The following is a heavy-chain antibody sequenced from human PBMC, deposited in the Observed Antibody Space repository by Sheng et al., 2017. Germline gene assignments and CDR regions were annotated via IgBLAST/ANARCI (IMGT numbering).Heavy chain of an antibody. D-gene: IGHD4-17*01. CDR3: ASDDYGDYFGFDY. J-gene: IGHJ4*02. CDR2: IRYDGSNK. Sequence: QVQLVESGGGVVQPGGSLRLSCAASGFTFSSYGMHWVRQAPGKGLEWVAFIRYDGSNKYYADSVKGRFTISRDNSKNTLYLQMNSLRAEDTAVYYCASDDYGDYFGFDYWGQGTLVTVSS. CDR1: GFTFSSYG. V-gene: IGHV3-30*02.